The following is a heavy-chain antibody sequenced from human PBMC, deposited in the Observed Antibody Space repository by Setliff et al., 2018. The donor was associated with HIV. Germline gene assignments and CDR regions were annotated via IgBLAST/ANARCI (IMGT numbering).Heavy chain of an antibody. V-gene: IGHV4-59*11. Sequence: SETLSLTCTVSGGSISTHYWSWIRQPPGRGLEWIGTVYYDASTYYNPSLKSRVTISVDRSKNQFFLKLTSVTAADTAVYYCARGSYRGSGYFVRYFDSWAQGMLVTVSS. CDR1: GGSISTHY. CDR3: ARGSYRGSGYFVRYFDS. J-gene: IGHJ4*02. CDR2: VYYDAST. D-gene: IGHD3-3*01.